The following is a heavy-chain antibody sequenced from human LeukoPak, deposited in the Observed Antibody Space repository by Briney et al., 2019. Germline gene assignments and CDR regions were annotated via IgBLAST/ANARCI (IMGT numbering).Heavy chain of an antibody. CDR3: AKCDDYGDYVGGGVDY. V-gene: IGHV3-21*04. Sequence: GGSLRLSCAAPGFTFSSYSMNWVRQAPGKGLEWVSSISSSSSYIYYADSVKGRFTISRDNAKNSLYLQMNSLRAEDTAVYYCAKCDDYGDYVGGGVDYWGQGTLVTVSS. CDR2: ISSSSSYI. D-gene: IGHD4-17*01. CDR1: GFTFSSYS. J-gene: IGHJ4*02.